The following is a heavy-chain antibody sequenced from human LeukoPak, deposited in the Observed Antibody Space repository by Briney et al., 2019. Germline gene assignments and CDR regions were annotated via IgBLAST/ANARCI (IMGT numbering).Heavy chain of an antibody. Sequence: PSETLSLTCTVSGGSISSYYWSWIRQPPGKGLEWIGYIYYSGSTNYNPSLKSRLTISVDTSKNHFSLRLSSVTAADTAIYYCARHYYVSGSYYNFDYWGQGTLVAVSS. D-gene: IGHD3-10*01. J-gene: IGHJ4*02. CDR1: GGSISSYY. CDR2: IYYSGST. CDR3: ARHYYVSGSYYNFDY. V-gene: IGHV4-59*08.